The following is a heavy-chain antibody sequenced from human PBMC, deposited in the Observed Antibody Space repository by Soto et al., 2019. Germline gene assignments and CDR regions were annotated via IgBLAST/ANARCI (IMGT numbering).Heavy chain of an antibody. Sequence: GGSLRVSCAAYGFSFSTSVFHWVRQAPGRGLEWVAGISHDGRGTYYIDSVKDRLFISRDYSNHNVFLQINSLRPDDSAFYFCAREGFTSCRCGGFDTWCQVTTVTVSS. V-gene: IGHV3-30*04. J-gene: IGHJ6*02. CDR3: AREGFTSCRCGGFDT. CDR1: GFSFSTSV. CDR2: ISHDGRGT. D-gene: IGHD2-21*01.